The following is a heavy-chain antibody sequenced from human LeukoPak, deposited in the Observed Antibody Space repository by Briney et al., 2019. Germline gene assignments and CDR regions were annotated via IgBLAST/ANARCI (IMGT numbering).Heavy chain of an antibody. Sequence: PGGSLRLSCAASGFTFSGYVMSWVRQAPGKGLEWVSSISGSGSTTYYADTVKGRFTISRDNSKNTLYLQMNSLRGEDTALYYCAKTGGTYYGSDYWGQGTLVTVSS. CDR3: AKTGGTYYGSDY. D-gene: IGHD1-26*01. CDR2: ISGSGSTT. V-gene: IGHV3-23*01. CDR1: GFTFSGYV. J-gene: IGHJ4*02.